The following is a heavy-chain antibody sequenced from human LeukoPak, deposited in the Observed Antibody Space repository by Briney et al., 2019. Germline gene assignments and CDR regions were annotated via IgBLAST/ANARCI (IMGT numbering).Heavy chain of an antibody. Sequence: GGSLRLSCAASGFTFSSYSMNWVRQAPGKGLEWVSYISSSSSTIYYADSVKGRFTISRDNAKNSLYLQMNSQRAEDTAVYYCARIGSGSYPKRTDFDYWGQGTLVTVSS. CDR1: GFTFSSYS. CDR3: ARIGSGSYPKRTDFDY. V-gene: IGHV3-48*01. D-gene: IGHD1-26*01. CDR2: ISSSSSTI. J-gene: IGHJ4*02.